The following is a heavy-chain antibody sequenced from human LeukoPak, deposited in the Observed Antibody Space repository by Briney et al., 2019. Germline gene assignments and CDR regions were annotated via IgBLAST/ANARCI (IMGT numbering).Heavy chain of an antibody. J-gene: IGHJ4*02. V-gene: IGHV3-21*01. Sequence: GGSLRLSCAASGSTFSSYSMNWVRQAPGKGLEWVSYISSSSSYIYYADSVKGRFTISRDNAKNSLYLQMNSLRAEDTAVYYCARDLSGVTGYTYGRGIDYWGQGTLVTVSS. CDR3: ARDLSGVTGYTYGRGIDY. D-gene: IGHD5-18*01. CDR2: ISSSSSYI. CDR1: GSTFSSYS.